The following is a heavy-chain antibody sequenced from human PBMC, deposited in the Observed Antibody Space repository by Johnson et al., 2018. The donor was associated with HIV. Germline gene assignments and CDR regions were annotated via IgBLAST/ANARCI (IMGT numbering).Heavy chain of an antibody. CDR3: ARSRQVGTPDAFDI. J-gene: IGHJ3*02. CDR1: GFTFSSYT. D-gene: IGHD1-14*01. Sequence: QVQLVESGGGVVQPGRSLRLSCAASGFTFSSYTMYWVRQAPGKGLEWVAVISYDGSNEYYADSVKGRFTISRDNSKNTLYLQMNSLRADDTAVYYCARSRQVGTPDAFDIWGQGTMVTVSS. CDR2: ISYDGSNE. V-gene: IGHV3-30*14.